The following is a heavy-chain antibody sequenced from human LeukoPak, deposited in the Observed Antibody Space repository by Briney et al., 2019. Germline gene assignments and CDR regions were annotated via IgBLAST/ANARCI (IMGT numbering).Heavy chain of an antibody. V-gene: IGHV4-38-2*02. J-gene: IGHJ6*03. D-gene: IGHD2-15*01. CDR2: IYHSGST. Sequence: KASETLSLTCTVSGYSISSGYYWGWIRQPPGKGLEWTGSIYHSGSTYYNPSLKSRVTISVDTSKNQFSLKLSSVTAADTAVYYCARVDGYCSGGSCYPDYYYYYMDVWGKGTTVTVSS. CDR1: GYSISSGYY. CDR3: ARVDGYCSGGSCYPDYYYYYMDV.